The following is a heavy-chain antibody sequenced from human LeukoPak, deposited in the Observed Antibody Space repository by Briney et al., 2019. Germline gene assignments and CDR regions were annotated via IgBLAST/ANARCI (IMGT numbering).Heavy chain of an antibody. Sequence: PSETLSLTCTVSGGSISSYYWSWIRQPPGKGLEWIGYIFYTGSTNYNPSLKSRVTISVLTSKNRFSLKLSSVTAADTAVYYCARRPAAGATGSYIDYWGQGTLVTVSS. V-gene: IGHV4-59*12. D-gene: IGHD1-26*01. CDR2: IFYTGST. CDR3: ARRPAAGATGSYIDY. J-gene: IGHJ4*02. CDR1: GGSISSYY.